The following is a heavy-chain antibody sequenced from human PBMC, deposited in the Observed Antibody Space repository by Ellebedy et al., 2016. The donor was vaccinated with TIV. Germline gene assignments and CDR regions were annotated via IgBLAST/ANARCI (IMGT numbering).Heavy chain of an antibody. D-gene: IGHD3-22*01. CDR1: GGSFSGYY. J-gene: IGHJ5*02. Sequence: SETLSLXXAVYGGSFSGYYWSWIRQPPGKGLEWIGEINHSGSTNYNPSLRSRVTISADTSKNQFSLKLSSVTAADTAVYYCARGGYYDSSGYYWFDPWGQGTLVTVSS. CDR3: ARGGYYDSSGYYWFDP. V-gene: IGHV4-34*01. CDR2: INHSGST.